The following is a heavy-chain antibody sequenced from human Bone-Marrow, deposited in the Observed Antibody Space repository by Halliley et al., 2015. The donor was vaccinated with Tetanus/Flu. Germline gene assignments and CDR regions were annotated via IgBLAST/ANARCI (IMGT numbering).Heavy chain of an antibody. D-gene: IGHD1-26*01. V-gene: IGHV5-10-1*01. CDR3: ARRIDVDSNLDY. Sequence: CTGMIDPSDSYTHYSPSFQGHVTFSVDKSINTAYLQWSNLRTSDTGIYFCARRIDVDSNLDYWGQGTLVTVSS. CDR2: IDPSDSYT. J-gene: IGHJ4*02.